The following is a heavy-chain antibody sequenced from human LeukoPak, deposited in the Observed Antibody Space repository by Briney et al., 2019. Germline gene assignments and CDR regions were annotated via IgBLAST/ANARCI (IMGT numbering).Heavy chain of an antibody. D-gene: IGHD5-12*01. V-gene: IGHV3-23*01. CDR2: ISGSGGST. CDR1: GFTFSSYA. CDR3: AKGHIVATIRRRDYFDY. Sequence: PGGSLRLSCAASGFTFSSYAMSWVRQAPGKGLEWVSAISGSGGSTYYADSAKGRFTISRDNSKNTLYLQMNSLRAEDTAVYYCAKGHIVATIRRRDYFDYWGQGTLVTVSS. J-gene: IGHJ4*02.